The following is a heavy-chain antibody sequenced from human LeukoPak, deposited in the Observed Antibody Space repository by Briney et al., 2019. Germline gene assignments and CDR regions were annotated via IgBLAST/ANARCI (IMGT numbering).Heavy chain of an antibody. CDR1: GFSISSGHY. CDR3: ARIFIRNGYSSYFDC. J-gene: IGHJ4*02. CDR2: VYQSGTT. D-gene: IGHD5-18*01. Sequence: SETLSLTCTVSGFSISSGHYWGWVRQPPGAGLEWIGSVYQSGTTYYNPSLKSRVTTSVDMSKYQFSLRLRPVTAADTAVYYCARIFIRNGYSSYFDCWGQGTLVTVSS. V-gene: IGHV4-38-2*02.